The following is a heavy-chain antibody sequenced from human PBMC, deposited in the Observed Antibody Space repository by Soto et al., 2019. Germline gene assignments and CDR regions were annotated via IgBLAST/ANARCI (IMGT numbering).Heavy chain of an antibody. V-gene: IGHV4-34*01. CDR3: ARGGAAAGTGYYYYGMDV. CDR2: INHSGST. Sequence: PSGTLSLTCAVYGGSFSGYYWSWIRQPPGKGLEWIGEINHSGSTNYNPSLKSRVTISVDTSKNQFSLKLSSVAAADTAVYYCARGGAAAGTGYYYYGMDVWGQGTTVTVSS. J-gene: IGHJ6*02. CDR1: GGSFSGYY. D-gene: IGHD6-13*01.